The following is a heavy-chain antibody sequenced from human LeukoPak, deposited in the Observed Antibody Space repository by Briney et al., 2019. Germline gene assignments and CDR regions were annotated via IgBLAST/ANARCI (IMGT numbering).Heavy chain of an antibody. V-gene: IGHV3-7*04. J-gene: IGHJ4*02. D-gene: IGHD3-10*01. CDR1: GFTFNSYW. CDR2: IEQVGSEK. CDR3: ARSRGADY. Sequence: GGSLRLSCAASGFTFNSYWMSWVRQAPGKGLEWVANIEQVGSEKYYVDSVKGRLTISRDNAKNSLYLQMNSLRAEDTAVYYCARSRGADYWGQGTLVTVSS.